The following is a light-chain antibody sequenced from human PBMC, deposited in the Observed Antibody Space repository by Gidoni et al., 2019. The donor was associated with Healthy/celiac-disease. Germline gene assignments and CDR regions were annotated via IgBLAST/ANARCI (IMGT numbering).Light chain of an antibody. Sequence: SYDLTQPPPVSVSPGQTASITCAGDKLGDKYACWYQQKPGQSPGLVIYQDSKRPSGIPERFSGSNSGNTATLTISGTQAMDEADYYCQAWDSSGLVFGTGTKVTVL. V-gene: IGLV3-1*01. CDR1: KLGDKY. J-gene: IGLJ1*01. CDR2: QDS. CDR3: QAWDSSGLV.